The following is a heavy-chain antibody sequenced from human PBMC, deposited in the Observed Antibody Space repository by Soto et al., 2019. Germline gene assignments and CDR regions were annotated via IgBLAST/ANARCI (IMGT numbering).Heavy chain of an antibody. D-gene: IGHD3-3*01. CDR1: GGAFSSYA. V-gene: IGHV1-69*13. CDR2: IIPIFGTA. Sequence: SVKVSCKASGGAFSSYAISWVRQAPGQGLEWMGGIIPIFGTANYAQKFQGRVTITADESTSTAYMELSSLRSEDTAVYYCARTYDFWSGYMYYFDYWGQGTLVTVSS. J-gene: IGHJ4*02. CDR3: ARTYDFWSGYMYYFDY.